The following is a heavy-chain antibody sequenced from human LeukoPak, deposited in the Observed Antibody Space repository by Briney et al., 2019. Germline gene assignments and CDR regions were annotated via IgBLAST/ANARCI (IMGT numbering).Heavy chain of an antibody. D-gene: IGHD6-19*01. J-gene: IGHJ4*02. Sequence: SETLSLTCTVSGGSISSSSYYWGWIRQPPGKGLEWIGSIYYSGSTFYNPSLKSRVTISVDTSKNQFSLKLSSVTAADTAVYYCVRGSDSSGWYGSFDYWGQGTLVTVSS. CDR1: GGSISSSSYY. V-gene: IGHV4-39*07. CDR3: VRGSDSSGWYGSFDY. CDR2: IYYSGST.